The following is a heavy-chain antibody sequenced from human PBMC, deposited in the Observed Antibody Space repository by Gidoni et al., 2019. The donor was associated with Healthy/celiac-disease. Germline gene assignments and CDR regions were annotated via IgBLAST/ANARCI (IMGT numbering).Heavy chain of an antibody. J-gene: IGHJ4*02. D-gene: IGHD3-9*01. CDR1: GGSISSSSDY. CDR2: IYYSRST. CDR3: AGTYYDILTGYLAFGY. Sequence: QLQLQESGPGLVKPSEKLSLTCTVYGGSISSSSDYWGWIRQPPGKGLELIGSIYYSRSTFYNPSLKCRVTISVDPSKNQFSLKLSSVTSAYTAVYYWAGTYYDILTGYLAFGYLGQATLVTVSS. V-gene: IGHV4-39*01.